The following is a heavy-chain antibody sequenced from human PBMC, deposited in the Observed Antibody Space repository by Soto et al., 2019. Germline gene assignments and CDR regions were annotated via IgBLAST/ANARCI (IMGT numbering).Heavy chain of an antibody. CDR2: FDPEDGET. CDR1: GYTLTELS. V-gene: IGHV1-24*01. D-gene: IGHD3-10*01. CDR3: AAAIYGLFLDFDI. Sequence: GASVKVSCEVSGYTLTELSMHWVRQAPGKGLEWMGGFDPEDGETIYAQKFQGRVTMTEDTSTDTAYMELSSLRSEDTAVYYCAAAIYGLFLDFDIWGQGTMVTVSS. J-gene: IGHJ3*02.